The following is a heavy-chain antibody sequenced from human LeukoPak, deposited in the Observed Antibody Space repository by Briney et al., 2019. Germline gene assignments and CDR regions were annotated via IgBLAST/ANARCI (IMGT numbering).Heavy chain of an antibody. CDR2: IYHSGST. V-gene: IGHV4-4*02. CDR1: GGSISSSNW. CDR3: ARPQYSSGWPFDY. Sequence: PSETLSLTCAVSGGSISSSNWWSWVRQPPGKGLEWIGEIYHSGSTNYNPSLKSRVTISVDKSKNQFSPKLSSVTAADTAVYYCARPQYSSGWPFDYWGQGTLVTVSS. J-gene: IGHJ4*02. D-gene: IGHD6-19*01.